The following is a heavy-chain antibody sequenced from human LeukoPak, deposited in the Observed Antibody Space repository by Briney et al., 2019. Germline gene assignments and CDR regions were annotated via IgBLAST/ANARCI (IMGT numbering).Heavy chain of an antibody. V-gene: IGHV4-34*01. J-gene: IGHJ4*02. Sequence: SETLSLSCAVYGGSFSGYYWSWIRQPPGKGLEWIGEINHSGSTNYNPSLKSRVTISVDTSKNQFSLKLSSVTAADTAVYYCAIGVRRIQLWPTGAYYFDYWGQGTLVTVSS. D-gene: IGHD5-18*01. CDR2: INHSGST. CDR1: GGSFSGYY. CDR3: AIGVRRIQLWPTGAYYFDY.